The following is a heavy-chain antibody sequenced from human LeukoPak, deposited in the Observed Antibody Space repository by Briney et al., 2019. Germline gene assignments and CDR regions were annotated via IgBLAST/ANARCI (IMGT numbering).Heavy chain of an antibody. CDR3: ARDGRVRGEKAYYYYYYMDV. J-gene: IGHJ6*03. V-gene: IGHV3-30*04. CDR2: ISYDGSNK. CDR1: GFTFSSYA. Sequence: GGSLRLSCAASGFTFSSYAMHWVRQAPGKGLEWVAVISYDGSNKYYADSVKGRFTISRDNSKNTLYLQMNSLRAEDTAVYYCARDGRVRGEKAYYYYYYMDVWGKGTTVTVSS. D-gene: IGHD3-10*01.